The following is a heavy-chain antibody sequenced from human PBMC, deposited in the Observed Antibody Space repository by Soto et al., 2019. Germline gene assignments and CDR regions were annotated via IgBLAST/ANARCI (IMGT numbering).Heavy chain of an antibody. V-gene: IGHV4-30-2*01. J-gene: IGHJ4*02. Sequence: SETLSLTCAVSGGSISSGGYSWSWIRQPPGKGLEWIGYIYHSGSTYHNPSLKSRVTISVDRSKNQFSLKLSSVTAADTAVYYCARAAMAYSYGIFFYFDYWGQGTLVTVSS. CDR2: IYHSGST. CDR1: GGSISSGGYS. D-gene: IGHD5-18*01. CDR3: ARAAMAYSYGIFFYFDY.